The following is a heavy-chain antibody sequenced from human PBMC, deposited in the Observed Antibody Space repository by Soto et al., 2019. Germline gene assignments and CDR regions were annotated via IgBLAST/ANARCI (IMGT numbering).Heavy chain of an antibody. Sequence: PSETLSLTCIVPGGSIKRRSSYWAWIRQPPGKGLEWVGTFYDGNTYHNPSLRSRITIAVDTSKNQFSLKLNSVAAADTAFYYCATTRGLAVGGSSDYWGQGMLVTVSS. CDR3: ATTRGLAVGGSSDY. J-gene: IGHJ4*02. V-gene: IGHV4-39*01. CDR1: GGSIKRRSSY. D-gene: IGHD3-10*01. CDR2: FYDGNT.